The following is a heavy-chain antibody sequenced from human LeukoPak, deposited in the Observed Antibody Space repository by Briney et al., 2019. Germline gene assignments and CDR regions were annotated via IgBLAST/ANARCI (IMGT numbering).Heavy chain of an antibody. CDR1: GGTFSSYA. D-gene: IGHD6-13*01. Sequence: GASVKVSCKASGGTFSSYAISWVRQAPGQGLEWMGGIIPIFGTANYAQKFQGRVTITADKSTSTAYMELSSLRSEDTAVYYCAREAAAGMGDFDYWGQGTLVTVSS. CDR2: IIPIFGTA. V-gene: IGHV1-69*06. CDR3: AREAAAGMGDFDY. J-gene: IGHJ4*02.